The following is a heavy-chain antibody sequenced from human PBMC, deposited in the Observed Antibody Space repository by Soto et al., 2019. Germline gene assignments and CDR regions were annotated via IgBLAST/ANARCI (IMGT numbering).Heavy chain of an antibody. Sequence: QVQLQESGPGLVKPSGTLSLTCAVSNGSISSSNWWSWVRQPPGKGLEWVGEIYHSGSTNNNPSLKSRVTISVDKSKHQFSLKLSFVTAADTAVYYCASAGDKNSYYFDYWGQGTLVTVSS. J-gene: IGHJ4*02. CDR2: IYHSGST. CDR1: NGSISSSNW. V-gene: IGHV4-4*02. CDR3: ASAGDKNSYYFDY. D-gene: IGHD3-16*01.